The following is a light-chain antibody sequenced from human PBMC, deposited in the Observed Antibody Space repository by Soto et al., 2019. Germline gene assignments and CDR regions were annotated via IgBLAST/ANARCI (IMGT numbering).Light chain of an antibody. J-gene: IGKJ2*01. V-gene: IGKV3-20*01. CDR2: GAS. CDR1: QSVSSSY. CDR3: QQYGSSPPYT. Sequence: EIVLTQSPGTLSLSPGARATLSCRASQSVSSSYLAWYQQKPGQAPRLLIYGASSRATGIPDRFSGSGSGTDFTLTISRLEPEDVAVYYCQQYGSSPPYTCGQGTKLEIK.